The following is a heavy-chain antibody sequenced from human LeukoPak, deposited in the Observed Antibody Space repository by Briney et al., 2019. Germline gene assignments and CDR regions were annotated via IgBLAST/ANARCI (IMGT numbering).Heavy chain of an antibody. CDR3: ARVPAFYYGDYWTSSNYFDY. CDR2: ARSEVNSYTT. V-gene: IGHV3-72*01. J-gene: IGHJ4*02. CDR1: GFIFSDHY. D-gene: IGHD4-17*01. Sequence: GGSLRLSCAASGFIFSDHYMDWVRQAPGKGLEWVGRARSEVNSYTTEYAASVQGRFTISRDDSKNSLYLQLNSLKTEDTAVYYCARVPAFYYGDYWTSSNYFDYWGQGTLVTVSS.